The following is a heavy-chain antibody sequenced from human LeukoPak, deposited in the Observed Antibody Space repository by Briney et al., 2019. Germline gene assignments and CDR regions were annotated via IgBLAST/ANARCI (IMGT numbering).Heavy chain of an antibody. V-gene: IGHV4-61*02. J-gene: IGHJ5*02. CDR2: IYTSGST. CDR3: ARDPSAVPAARGWFDP. D-gene: IGHD2-2*01. CDR1: GGSISSGSYY. Sequence: SQTLSLTCTVSGGSISSGSYYWSWIRQPAGKGLEWIGRIYTSGSTNYNPSLKSRVTISVDTSKNQFSLKLSSVTAADTAVYYCARDPSAVPAARGWFDPWGQGTLVTVSS.